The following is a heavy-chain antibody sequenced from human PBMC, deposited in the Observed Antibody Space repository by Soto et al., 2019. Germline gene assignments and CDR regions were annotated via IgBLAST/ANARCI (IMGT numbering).Heavy chain of an antibody. CDR2: ISYDGSNK. V-gene: IGHV3-30-3*01. CDR1: GFTFSSYA. Sequence: QVQLVESGGGVVQPGRSLRLSCAASGFTFSSYAMHWVRQAPGKGLEWVAVISYDGSNKYYADSVKGRFTISRDNSKNSLYLQMNSLRAEDTAVYYGAREEAGTPAYGGQRTLVAVSS. CDR3: AREEAGTPAY. J-gene: IGHJ4*02. D-gene: IGHD1-1*01.